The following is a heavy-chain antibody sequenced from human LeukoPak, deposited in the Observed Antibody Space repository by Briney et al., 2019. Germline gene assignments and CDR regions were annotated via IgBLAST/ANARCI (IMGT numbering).Heavy chain of an antibody. V-gene: IGHV3-33*01. CDR3: ARDRKRGFFAANDHFDY. J-gene: IGHJ4*02. D-gene: IGHD3-3*01. CDR2: IWYDGSNK. CDR1: GFTFSSYG. Sequence: GGSLRLPCAASGFTFSSYGMHWVRQAPGKGLEWVAVIWYDGSNKYYADSVKGRFTISRDNSKNTLYLQMNSLRAEDTAVYYCARDRKRGFFAANDHFDYWGQGTLVTVSS.